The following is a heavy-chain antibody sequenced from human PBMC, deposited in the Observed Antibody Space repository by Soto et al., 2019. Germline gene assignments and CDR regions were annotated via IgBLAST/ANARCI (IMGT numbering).Heavy chain of an antibody. CDR3: LTQGFGPLHGLVDV. CDR2: IYHSGST. J-gene: IGHJ6*02. Sequence: SETLSLTCAVSGGSIISGGYSWSWIRQPPGKGLEWIGYIYHSGSTYYNPSLKSRVTISVDRSKNQFSLKLSSVTAADTAVYYCLTQGFGPLHGLVDVWGQGTTVTVSS. V-gene: IGHV4-30-2*01. D-gene: IGHD3-10*01. CDR1: GGSIISGGYS.